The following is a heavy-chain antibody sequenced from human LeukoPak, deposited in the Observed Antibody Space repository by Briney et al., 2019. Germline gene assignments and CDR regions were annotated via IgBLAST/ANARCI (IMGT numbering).Heavy chain of an antibody. CDR3: ARLSRITWGDWGDAFDI. J-gene: IGHJ3*02. D-gene: IGHD2-21*02. CDR1: GGSFSGYF. Sequence: SETLSLTCSVYGGSFSGYFWSWIRQSPGKGLEWIGEIDDGGNTNYNPSLMSRVIVSMEKSKKQFSLVMRSVAAADTAVYYCARLSRITWGDWGDAFDIWGQGTTVIVSS. CDR2: IDDGGNT. V-gene: IGHV4-34*01.